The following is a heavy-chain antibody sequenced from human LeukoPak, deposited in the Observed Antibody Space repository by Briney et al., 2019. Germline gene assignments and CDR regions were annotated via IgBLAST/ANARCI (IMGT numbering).Heavy chain of an antibody. J-gene: IGHJ4*02. CDR1: GFSLSTSGVG. D-gene: IGHD3-3*01. CDR3: AHTPYDFWSGYYSGNFDY. Sequence: SGPTLVNPTQTLTLTCTFSGFSLSTSGVGVGWIRQPPGKALEWLALIYWDDDKRYSPSLKSRLTITKDTSKNQVVLTMTNMDPVDTATYYCAHTPYDFWSGYYSGNFDYWGQGTLVTVSS. CDR2: IYWDDDK. V-gene: IGHV2-5*02.